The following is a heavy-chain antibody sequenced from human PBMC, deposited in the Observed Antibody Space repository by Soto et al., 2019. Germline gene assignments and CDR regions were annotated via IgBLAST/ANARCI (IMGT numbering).Heavy chain of an antibody. CDR1: GGTFSSYA. V-gene: IGHV1-69*13. D-gene: IGHD3-10*01. CDR2: IIPIFGTA. CDR3: ARVPIVDYGSGFGYYFDY. J-gene: IGHJ4*02. Sequence: ASVKVSCKASGGTFSSYAISWVRQAPGQGLEWMGGIIPIFGTANYAQKFQGRVTITADESTSTAYMELSSLRSEDTAVYYCARVPIVDYGSGFGYYFDYWGQGTLVTVSS.